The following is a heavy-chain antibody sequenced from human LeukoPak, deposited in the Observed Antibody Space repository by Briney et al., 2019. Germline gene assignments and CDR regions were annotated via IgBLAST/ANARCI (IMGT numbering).Heavy chain of an antibody. J-gene: IGHJ5*02. CDR2: IYYSGST. CDR1: GGSISSGGYY. CDR3: ARAGGYYYDSSGHPIQIWFDP. D-gene: IGHD3-22*01. Sequence: SETLSLTCTVSGGSISSGGYYWSWIRQHPGKGLEWIGYIYYSGSTYHNPSLKSRVTISVDTSKNQFSLKLSSVTAADTAVYYCARAGGYYYDSSGHPIQIWFDPWGQGTLVTVSS. V-gene: IGHV4-31*03.